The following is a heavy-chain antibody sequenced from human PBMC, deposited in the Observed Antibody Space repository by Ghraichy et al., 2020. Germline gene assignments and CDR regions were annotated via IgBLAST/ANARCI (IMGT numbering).Heavy chain of an antibody. Sequence: GGSLRLSCAASGFTFSSYWIHWVRQAPGKGLVWVSSISTDGSRTSYADSVKGRFTISRDNAKNTLYLQMNSLRAEDTAVYYCARDPYCSSTHCYTGSWFDPWGLGTLVTVSS. D-gene: IGHD2-2*02. J-gene: IGHJ5*02. CDR3: ARDPYCSSTHCYTGSWFDP. V-gene: IGHV3-74*01. CDR1: GFTFSSYW. CDR2: ISTDGSRT.